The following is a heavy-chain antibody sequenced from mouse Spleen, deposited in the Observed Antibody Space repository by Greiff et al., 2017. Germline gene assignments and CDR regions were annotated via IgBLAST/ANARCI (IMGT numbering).Heavy chain of an antibody. J-gene: IGHJ4*01. CDR2: IDPETGGT. V-gene: IGHV1-15*01. Sequence: VQLQQSGAELVRPGASVTLSCKASGYTFTDYEMHWVKQTPVHGLEWIGAIDPETGGTAYNQKFKGKAILTADKSSSTAYMELRSLTSEDSAVYYCTRDFTTVVAKAMDYWGQGTSVTVSS. D-gene: IGHD1-1*01. CDR3: TRDFTTVVAKAMDY. CDR1: GYTFTDYE.